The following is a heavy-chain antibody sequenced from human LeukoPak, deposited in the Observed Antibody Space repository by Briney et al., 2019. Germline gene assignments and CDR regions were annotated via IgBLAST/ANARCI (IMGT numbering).Heavy chain of an antibody. V-gene: IGHV4-59*01. D-gene: IGHD1-26*01. Sequence: SETLSLTCTVSGGSISSYHWSWIRQPPGKGLEWIGYIYYSGSTNYNPSLKSRVTVSVDASKNQFSLKLSSMTAADTAVYYCARRGNSYYYYGLDVWGQGTTVTVSS. CDR3: ARRGNSYYYYGLDV. J-gene: IGHJ6*02. CDR1: GGSISSYH. CDR2: IYYSGST.